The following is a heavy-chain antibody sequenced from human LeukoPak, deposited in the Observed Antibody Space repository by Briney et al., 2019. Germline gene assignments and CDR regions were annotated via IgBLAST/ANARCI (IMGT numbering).Heavy chain of an antibody. J-gene: IGHJ4*02. CDR2: ISYDGSNK. V-gene: IGHV3-30*04. D-gene: IGHD6-19*01. CDR1: GFTFSSYA. CDR3: XXXXXXSGWXXLGADX. Sequence: PGRSLRLSCAASGFTFSSYAMHWVRQAPGKGLEWVAVISYDGSNKYYADSVKGRLTISRDNSKNTLYLQMNSLRAEDTAVYYGXXXXXXSGWXXLGADXWGQGTLVTVSS.